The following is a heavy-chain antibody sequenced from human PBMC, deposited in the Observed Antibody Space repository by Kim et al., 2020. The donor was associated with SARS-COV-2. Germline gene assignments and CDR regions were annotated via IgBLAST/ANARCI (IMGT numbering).Heavy chain of an antibody. D-gene: IGHD6-13*01. V-gene: IGHV5-51*01. CDR2: T. J-gene: IGHJ4*02. Sequence: TRYSPAFQGQFTISADKSISTAYLQWSSLKASDTAMYYCARRSSWQTIDYWGQGTLVTVSS. CDR3: ARRSSWQTIDY.